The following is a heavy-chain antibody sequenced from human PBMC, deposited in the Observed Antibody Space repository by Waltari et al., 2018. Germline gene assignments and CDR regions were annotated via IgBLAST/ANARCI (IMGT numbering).Heavy chain of an antibody. CDR1: GGSFSTDY. D-gene: IGHD3-10*01. CDR2: VNHSGST. J-gene: IGHJ4*02. CDR3: VRRIAWYYSSGSYHDY. V-gene: IGHV4-34*01. Sequence: QVQLQQWGAGLLKPSETLSLTCAVYGGSFSTDYWSWIRQPPGKGLEWIGEVNHSGSTNHNPSLKSRVTMSADTSKSQFSLKLRSVTAADTAVYYCVRRIAWYYSSGSYHDYWGQGTLVTVSS.